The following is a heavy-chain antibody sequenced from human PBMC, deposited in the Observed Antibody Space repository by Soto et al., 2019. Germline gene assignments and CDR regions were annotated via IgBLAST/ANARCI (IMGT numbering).Heavy chain of an antibody. V-gene: IGHV1-8*01. CDR3: ARVNYYGSGSYQDFFYFYALDV. CDR2: MNPNSGDT. J-gene: IGHJ6*02. Sequence: ASVKVSCKTSGYTFSTYDINWVRQAPVQGREWMGWMNPNSGDTGYAQKFLGRLTMTRDSTIRTVYMELSSLSSEDTAVYYCARVNYYGSGSYQDFFYFYALDVWGQGTTVTVSS. D-gene: IGHD3-10*01. CDR1: GYTFSTYD.